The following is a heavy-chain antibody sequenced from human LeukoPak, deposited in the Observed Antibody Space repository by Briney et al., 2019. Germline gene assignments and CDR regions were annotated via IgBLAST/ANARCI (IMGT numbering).Heavy chain of an antibody. D-gene: IGHD3-10*01. CDR2: ISSSGSTI. Sequence: GGSLRLSCAASGFTFSNYEMNWVRQAPGKGLEWVSYISSSGSTIYYADSVKGRFTISRDNAKNSLYLQMNSPRAEDTSIYYCARDFYYGSGRFDYWGQGTLVTVSS. CDR3: ARDFYYGSGRFDY. V-gene: IGHV3-48*03. CDR1: GFTFSNYE. J-gene: IGHJ4*02.